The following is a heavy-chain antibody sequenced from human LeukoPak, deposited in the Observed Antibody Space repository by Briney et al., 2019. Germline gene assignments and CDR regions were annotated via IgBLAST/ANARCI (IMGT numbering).Heavy chain of an antibody. V-gene: IGHV3-48*03. CDR3: ARVSRGYKFSAYNWFDP. Sequence: GGSLRLSCAASGFTFSSYEMNWVRQAPGKGVEWVSYISSSGSTIYYADSVKGRFTISRDNAKNSLYLQMNSLRAEDTAVYYCARVSRGYKFSAYNWFDPWGQGTLVTVSS. CDR1: GFTFSSYE. J-gene: IGHJ5*02. D-gene: IGHD5-18*01. CDR2: ISSSGSTI.